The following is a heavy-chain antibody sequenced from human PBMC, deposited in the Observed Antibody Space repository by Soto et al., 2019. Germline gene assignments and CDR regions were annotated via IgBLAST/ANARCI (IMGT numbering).Heavy chain of an antibody. J-gene: IGHJ6*02. CDR2: SIPIFGIG. CDR1: GGTFNRYA. Sequence: QVQLVQSGAEVKKPGSSVKVSCKASGGTFNRYAISWVRQAPGQGLEWMGGSIPIFGIGNDAQRFQGRVTITADESTGTAYMELSSLRSEDTGLYYCARSPITLCGVVSIPPHYYSEMDVWGQGTTVIVSS. CDR3: ARSPITLCGVVSIPPHYYSEMDV. D-gene: IGHD3-3*01. V-gene: IGHV1-69*01.